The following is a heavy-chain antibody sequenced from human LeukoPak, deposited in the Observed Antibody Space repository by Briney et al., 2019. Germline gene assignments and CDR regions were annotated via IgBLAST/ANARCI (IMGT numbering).Heavy chain of an antibody. CDR3: AKDHCSGGSCYPTNAPDAFDI. V-gene: IGHV3-23*01. J-gene: IGHJ3*02. CDR1: GFTFSSYA. Sequence: GGSLRLSCAASGFTFSSYAMSWVRQAPGKGLERVSAISGSGGSTYYADSVKGRFTISRDNSKNTLYLQMNSLRAEDTAVYYCAKDHCSGGSCYPTNAPDAFDIWGQGTMVTVSS. D-gene: IGHD2-15*01. CDR2: ISGSGGST.